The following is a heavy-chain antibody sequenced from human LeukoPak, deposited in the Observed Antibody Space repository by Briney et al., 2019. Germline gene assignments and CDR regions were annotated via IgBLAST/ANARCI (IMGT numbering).Heavy chain of an antibody. J-gene: IGHJ4*02. CDR3: AKAAGGATSLFDY. CDR1: GFTFSNYS. CDR2: ISYDGSNK. D-gene: IGHD1-26*01. V-gene: IGHV3-30*18. Sequence: GRSLRLSCAASGFTFSNYSMHWVRQAPGKGLEWVAVISYDGSNKYYADSVKGRFTISRDNSKNTLCLQMNSLRAEDTAVYYCAKAAGGATSLFDYWGQGTLVTVSS.